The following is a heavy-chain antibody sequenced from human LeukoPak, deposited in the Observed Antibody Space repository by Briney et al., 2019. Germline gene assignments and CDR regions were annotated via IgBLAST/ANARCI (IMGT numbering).Heavy chain of an antibody. D-gene: IGHD2-8*01. CDR1: GYTFTDYY. CDR3: ATGGGRVQANTPWCYYMDV. V-gene: IGHV1-69-2*01. CDR2: VDPEDGET. J-gene: IGHJ6*03. Sequence: ASVKISCKVSGYTFTDYYMHWVQQAPGKGLEWMGLVDPEDGETIYAEKFQGRVTITADTSTDTAYMELSSLRSEDTAVYYCATGGGRVQANTPWCYYMDVWGKGTTVTVSS.